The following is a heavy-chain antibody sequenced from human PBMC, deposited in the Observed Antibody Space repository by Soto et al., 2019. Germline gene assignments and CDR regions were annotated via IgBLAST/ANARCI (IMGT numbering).Heavy chain of an antibody. CDR2: IYYGGGT. J-gene: IGHJ4*02. CDR1: GGSISTYY. D-gene: IGHD3-22*01. CDR3: ASQYYYDSSGSQTFDY. V-gene: IGHV4-59*01. Sequence: SETLSLTCTVSGGSISTYYWSWIRQPPGKGLEWIGDIYYGGGTNYNPSLKSRVTLSVDMSKNQFSLKLSSVTAADTAVYYCASQYYYDSSGSQTFDYWGQGTQVTVSS.